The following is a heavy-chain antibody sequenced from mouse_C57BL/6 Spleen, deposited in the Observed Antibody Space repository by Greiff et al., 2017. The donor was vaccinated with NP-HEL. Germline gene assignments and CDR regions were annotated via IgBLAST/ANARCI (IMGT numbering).Heavy chain of an antibody. D-gene: IGHD6-2*01. J-gene: IGHJ4*01. CDR2: IYPGDGDT. Sequence: VQLQQSGPELVKPGASVKISCKASGYAFSSSWMNWVKQRPGKGLEWIGRIYPGDGDTNYNGKFKGKATLTADKSSSTAYMQLSSLTSEDSAVYVCARERTYAMDYWGKGTSVTVSS. V-gene: IGHV1-82*01. CDR3: ARERTYAMDY. CDR1: GYAFSSSW.